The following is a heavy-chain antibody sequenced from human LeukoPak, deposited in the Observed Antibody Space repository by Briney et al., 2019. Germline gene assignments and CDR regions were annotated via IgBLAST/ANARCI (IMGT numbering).Heavy chain of an antibody. CDR1: GGSFRNYY. CDR3: AKGAVGSTPHVDFDN. CDR2: IHISGST. V-gene: IGHV4-4*07. D-gene: IGHD1-26*01. Sequence: SETLSLTCTVSGGSFRNYYWNWIRQSAGKGLELIGRIHISGSTNSNPSLKSRVTMSVDTSKNQFSLRLSSLTAADTAVYYCAKGAVGSTPHVDFDNWGQGTMVTVSS. J-gene: IGHJ3*02.